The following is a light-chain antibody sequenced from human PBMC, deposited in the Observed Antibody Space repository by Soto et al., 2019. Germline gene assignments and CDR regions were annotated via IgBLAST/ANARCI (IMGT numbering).Light chain of an antibody. CDR2: AAS. Sequence: EIVMTQSPATLSVSPGERVTLSCRASQSVSSALAWYQQKPGQAPRLLIYAASTRATGIPGRFSGSGSGTEFTLAISSLQSEDFSVYYCQQYIKWPPTCTFGQGTKLEIK. CDR1: QSVSSA. CDR3: QQYIKWPPTCT. V-gene: IGKV3-15*01. J-gene: IGKJ2*02.